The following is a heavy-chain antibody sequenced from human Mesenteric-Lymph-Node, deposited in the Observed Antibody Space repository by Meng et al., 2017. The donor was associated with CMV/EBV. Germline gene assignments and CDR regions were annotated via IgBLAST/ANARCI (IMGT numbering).Heavy chain of an antibody. Sequence: ESLKISCEASGFTFSDYAMSWVRQAPGKGLEWVSVIYSGTNNAYYADSVKGRFTISRDNSKNTLYLQMNSLRAADTAIYYCAKSGISLVRGILYYYDYWGHGTLVTVSS. CDR1: GFTFSDYA. CDR3: AKSGISLVRGILYYYDY. J-gene: IGHJ4*01. D-gene: IGHD3-10*01. V-gene: IGHV3-23*03. CDR2: IYSGTNNA.